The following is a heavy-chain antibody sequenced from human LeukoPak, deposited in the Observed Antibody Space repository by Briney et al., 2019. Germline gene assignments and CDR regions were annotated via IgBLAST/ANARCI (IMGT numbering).Heavy chain of an antibody. Sequence: PGGSLRLSCAASGFTFSDYYMSWIRQAPGKGLEWVSYISSSGSTIYYADSVKGRFTISRDNPKNSLYLQMNSLRAEDTAVYYCARSYCSGGSCALRHWGQGTLVTVSS. J-gene: IGHJ4*02. V-gene: IGHV3-11*04. D-gene: IGHD2-15*01. CDR1: GFTFSDYY. CDR3: ARSYCSGGSCALRH. CDR2: ISSSGSTI.